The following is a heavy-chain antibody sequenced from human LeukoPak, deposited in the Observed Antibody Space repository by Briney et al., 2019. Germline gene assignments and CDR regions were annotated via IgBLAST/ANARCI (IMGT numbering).Heavy chain of an antibody. CDR2: ISDSGGST. V-gene: IGHV3-23*01. CDR1: GFTSSSYA. J-gene: IGHJ4*02. Sequence: GGSLRLSCAASGFTSSSYAMSWVRQAPGKGLEWVSAISDSGGSTYYADSVKGRFTISRDISKNTLYLQMNSLRAEDTAVYYCAKFDGSTAWGTSDYWGQGTLVTVSS. D-gene: IGHD3-16*01. CDR3: AKFDGSTAWGTSDY.